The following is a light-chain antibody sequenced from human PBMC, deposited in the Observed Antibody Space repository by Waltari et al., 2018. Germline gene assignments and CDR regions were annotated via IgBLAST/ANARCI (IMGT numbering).Light chain of an antibody. Sequence: EIVLTRSPATLSLSPGERATLSCRASQSVSSYLGWYQQTPGQAPRLLIYDASNRATGIPARFSGSGSGTDFTLTISSLEPEDFAVYYCQQRSDWPPHFSQGTRLEMK. CDR2: DAS. J-gene: IGKJ5*01. CDR1: QSVSSY. CDR3: QQRSDWPPH. V-gene: IGKV3-11*01.